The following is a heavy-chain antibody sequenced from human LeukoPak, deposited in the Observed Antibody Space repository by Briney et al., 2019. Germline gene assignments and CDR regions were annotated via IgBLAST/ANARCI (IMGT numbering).Heavy chain of an antibody. J-gene: IGHJ3*02. CDR3: ATAEMANDIYDVFDI. D-gene: IGHD5-24*01. Sequence: SETLSLTCAVSGYSISSGYYWGWIRQPPGKGLEWIGSIYHSGSTYYNPSLKSRVTISVDTSKNQFSLKLSSVTAADTAVSYCATAEMANDIYDVFDIWGQGIMVTVSS. CDR2: IYHSGST. CDR1: GYSISSGYY. V-gene: IGHV4-38-2*01.